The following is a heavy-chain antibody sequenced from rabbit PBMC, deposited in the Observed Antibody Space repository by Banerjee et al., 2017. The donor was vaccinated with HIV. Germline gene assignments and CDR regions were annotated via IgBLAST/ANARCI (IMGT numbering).Heavy chain of an antibody. CDR1: GFSFSSSYY. V-gene: IGHV1S45*01. CDR3: ARGDVSGRFNL. Sequence: QEQLVESGGGLVQPEGSLTLTCTASGFSFSSSYYMCWVRQAPGKGLEWIACIDDDSSGRSFYANWAKGRFTISKTSSTTVTLQMTSLTAADTATYFCARGDVSGRFNLWGPGTLVTVS. CDR2: IDDDSSGRS. D-gene: IGHD4-1*01. J-gene: IGHJ4*01.